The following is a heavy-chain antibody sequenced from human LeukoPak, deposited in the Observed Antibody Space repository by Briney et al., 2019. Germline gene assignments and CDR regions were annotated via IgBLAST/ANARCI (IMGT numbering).Heavy chain of an antibody. CDR1: GGSISSGGYP. Sequence: PSETLSLTCAVSGGSISSGGYPWSWIRQPPGKGLEWIGYIYQSGSTYYNPSLKSRVTILVDTSKNQFSLKLSSVTAADTAVYYCARDGPLAFCAGDCPYSRDHFDYWGQGTLVTVSS. CDR3: ARDGPLAFCAGDCPYSRDHFDY. J-gene: IGHJ4*02. CDR2: IYQSGST. D-gene: IGHD2-21*02. V-gene: IGHV4-30-2*01.